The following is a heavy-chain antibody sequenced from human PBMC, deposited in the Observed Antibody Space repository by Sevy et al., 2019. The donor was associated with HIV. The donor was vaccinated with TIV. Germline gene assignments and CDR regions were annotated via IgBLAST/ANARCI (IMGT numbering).Heavy chain of an antibody. J-gene: IGHJ4*02. CDR1: GFSLSNYW. D-gene: IGHD3-22*01. V-gene: IGHV3-7*01. CDR2: INQDGHEK. CDR3: ARSSYYYDNGYYYPFAI. Sequence: GGSLRLSCVASGFSLSNYWMTWVRQAPGKGLEWVANINQDGHEKYYVDSVKGRFTISRDGATLLLQMNSLRAEDTAEYYCARSSYYYDNGYYYPFAIWGRGTLVTVSS.